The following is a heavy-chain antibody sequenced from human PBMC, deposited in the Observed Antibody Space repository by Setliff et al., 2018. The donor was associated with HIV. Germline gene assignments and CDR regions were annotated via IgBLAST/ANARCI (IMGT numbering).Heavy chain of an antibody. D-gene: IGHD2-8*01. Sequence: GGSLRLSCAASGFTFSSYSMNWVRQAPGKGLEWVSSISSSSSYIYYADSVKGRFTISRDNAKNTLYLQMNSMRAEETAADYCAKAKSSRMGPPFTDLDYWGQGTQVTVSS. CDR2: ISSSSSYI. CDR3: AKAKSSRMGPPFTDLDY. V-gene: IGHV3-21*04. J-gene: IGHJ4*02. CDR1: GFTFSSYS.